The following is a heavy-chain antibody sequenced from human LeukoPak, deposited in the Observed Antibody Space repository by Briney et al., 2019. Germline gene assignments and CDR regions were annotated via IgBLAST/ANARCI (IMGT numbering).Heavy chain of an antibody. CDR3: ARINTVFGVINNDY. CDR2: INPNSGGT. J-gene: IGHJ4*02. D-gene: IGHD3-3*01. V-gene: IGHV1-2*02. CDR1: GSTFTGYN. Sequence: SVKVSCKASGSTFTGYNIHWVRQAPGQGLEWMGWINPNSGGTNYAQKFQGRVTMTRDTSISTAYMELSTLRSDEPAVYYCARINTVFGVINNDYWGQGTLVTVSS.